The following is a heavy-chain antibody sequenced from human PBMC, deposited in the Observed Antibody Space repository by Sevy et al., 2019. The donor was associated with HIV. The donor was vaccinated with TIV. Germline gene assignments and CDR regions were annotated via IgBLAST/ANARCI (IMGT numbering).Heavy chain of an antibody. J-gene: IGHJ4*02. CDR3: AKAPIRTGTTRGGFDY. Sequence: GGSLRLSCAASGFTFSSYGMHWVRQAPGKGLEWVAVISYDGSNKYYADSVKGRFTISRDHSKNTLYLQMNSLRAEDTAVYYCAKAPIRTGTTRGGFDYWGQGTLVTVSS. V-gene: IGHV3-30*18. D-gene: IGHD1-1*01. CDR2: ISYDGSNK. CDR1: GFTFSSYG.